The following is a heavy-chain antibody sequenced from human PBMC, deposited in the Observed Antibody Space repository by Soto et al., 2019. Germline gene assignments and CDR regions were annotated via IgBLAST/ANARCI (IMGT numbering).Heavy chain of an antibody. Sequence: NPGGSLRLSCAASGFTFSSYSMNWVRQAPGKGLEWVSSISSSSSYIYYADSVKGRFTISRDNAKNSLYLQMNSLRAEDTAVYYCARDKGVGGSSWDGMDVWGQGTTVTVSS. CDR3: ARDKGVGGSSWDGMDV. J-gene: IGHJ6*02. V-gene: IGHV3-21*01. D-gene: IGHD6-13*01. CDR1: GFTFSSYS. CDR2: ISSSSSYI.